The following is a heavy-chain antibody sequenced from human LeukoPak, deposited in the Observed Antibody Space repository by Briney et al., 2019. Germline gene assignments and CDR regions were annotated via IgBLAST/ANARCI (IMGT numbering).Heavy chain of an antibody. J-gene: IGHJ5*02. CDR2: ISYDGSNK. Sequence: GRSLRLSCAASGFTFSSYGMHWVRQAPGKGLEWVAVISYDGSNKYYADSVKGRFTISRDNSKNTLYLQMNSLRAEDTAVYYCAKDREYCSGGSCNWFDPWGQGTLVTVSS. CDR3: AKDREYCSGGSCNWFDP. CDR1: GFTFSSYG. D-gene: IGHD2-15*01. V-gene: IGHV3-30*18.